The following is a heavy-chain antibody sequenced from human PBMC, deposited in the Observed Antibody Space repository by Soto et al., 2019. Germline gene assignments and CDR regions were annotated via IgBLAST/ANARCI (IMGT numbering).Heavy chain of an antibody. CDR1: SETFIGYF. V-gene: IGHV4-34*01. Sequence: PSETLSLTCTVYSETFIGYFWSWIRHPPGNGLEWIGEINYTGRTTYNPSLKSRVTMSVDTSKNQFSLKVNSVTAADTAVYYCARIPYNRWFDPWGQGTQVTVSS. J-gene: IGHJ5*02. CDR3: ARIPYNRWFDP. CDR2: INYTGRT. D-gene: IGHD1-1*01.